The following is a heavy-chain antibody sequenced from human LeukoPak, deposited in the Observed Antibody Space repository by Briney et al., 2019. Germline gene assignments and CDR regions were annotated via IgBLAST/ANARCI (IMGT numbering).Heavy chain of an antibody. J-gene: IGHJ4*02. CDR2: IYYSGST. V-gene: IGHV4-59*01. Sequence: SETLSLTCTVSGGPISSYYWSWIRQPPGKGLEWIGYIYYSGSTNYNPSLKSRVTISVDTSKNQFSLKLSSVTAADTAVYYCARMDYVWGSYRFDYWGQGTLVTVSS. CDR3: ARMDYVWGSYRFDY. CDR1: GGPISSYY. D-gene: IGHD3-16*02.